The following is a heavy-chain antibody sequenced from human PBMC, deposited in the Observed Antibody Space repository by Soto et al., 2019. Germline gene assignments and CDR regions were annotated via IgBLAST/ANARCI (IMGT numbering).Heavy chain of an antibody. V-gene: IGHV1-69*02. J-gene: IGHJ6*03. CDR1: GGTFSSYT. CDR3: ARGAALDHRPLRHYYYYYMDV. D-gene: IGHD1-1*01. Sequence: QVQLVQSGAEVKKPGSSVKVSCKASGGTFSSYTISWVRQAPGQGLEWMGMIITILGIANYAHKFQGRATITADKSTSTASMELSSLRSEDTAVYYCARGAALDHRPLRHYYYYYMDVWGKGPTVTVSS. CDR2: IITILGIA.